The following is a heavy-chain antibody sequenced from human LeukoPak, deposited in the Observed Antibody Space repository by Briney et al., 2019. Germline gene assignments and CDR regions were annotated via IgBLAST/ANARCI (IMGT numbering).Heavy chain of an antibody. J-gene: IGHJ6*03. CDR1: GFTFSGSA. CDR2: IRSKANSYAT. CDR3: TSLRKDYYYYMDV. Sequence: GGSLTLSCAASGFTFSGSAMHWVRQASGKGLEWVGRIRSKANSYATAYAASVKGRFTISRDDSKNTAYLQMNSLKTEDTAVYYCTSLRKDYYYYMDVWGKGTTVTVSS. V-gene: IGHV3-73*01. D-gene: IGHD1-14*01.